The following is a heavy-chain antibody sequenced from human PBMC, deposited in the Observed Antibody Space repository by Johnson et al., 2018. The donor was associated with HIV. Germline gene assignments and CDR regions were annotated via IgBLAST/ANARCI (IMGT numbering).Heavy chain of an antibody. CDR1: GFTFSSYA. V-gene: IGHV3-30*04. CDR2: ISYDGSNK. D-gene: IGHD3-16*01. Sequence: VQLVESGGGVVQPGRSPRLSCAASGFTFSSYAMHWVRQAPGKGLEWVAVISYDGSNKYYADSVKGRFTISRDNSKNTLYLQMNSLRADDTGVYYCERRGRRADDAFDIWGQGTMVTVSS. CDR3: ERRGRRADDAFDI. J-gene: IGHJ3*02.